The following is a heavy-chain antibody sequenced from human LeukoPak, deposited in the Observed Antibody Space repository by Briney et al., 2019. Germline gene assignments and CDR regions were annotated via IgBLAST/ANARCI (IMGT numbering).Heavy chain of an antibody. CDR2: IIPMYGTT. CDR3: ATPFDSRSYLDAFDV. CDR1: GGTFSSYA. V-gene: IGHV1-69*01. D-gene: IGHD1-26*01. J-gene: IGHJ3*01. Sequence: SVKVSCKASGGTFSSYAISWVRQAPGQGLEWMGGIIPMYGTTNYAEEFQGRVTIIADESTSTAYMELSSLRSEDTAVYYCATPFDSRSYLDAFDVWGQGTMVTVSS.